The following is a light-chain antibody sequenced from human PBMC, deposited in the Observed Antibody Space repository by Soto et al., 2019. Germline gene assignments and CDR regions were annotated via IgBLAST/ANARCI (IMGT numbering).Light chain of an antibody. J-gene: IGKJ4*01. CDR3: QQYYYWPLT. Sequence: EVLMTQSPATLSTSPGEGATLSCRASQGVGRSVAWYQQTPGQSPRLLIYSASTRASGVPARFSGSGSGTEFTLTISSLQSEDFAVYSCQQYYYWPLTFSGGTKVEIK. CDR2: SAS. V-gene: IGKV3-15*01. CDR1: QGVGRS.